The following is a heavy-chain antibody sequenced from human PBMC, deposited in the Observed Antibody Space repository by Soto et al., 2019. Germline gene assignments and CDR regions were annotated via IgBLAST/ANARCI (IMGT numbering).Heavy chain of an antibody. CDR1: GFTFSSYA. D-gene: IGHD3-3*01. Sequence: EVQLLESGGGLVQPGGSLRLSCAASGFTFSSYAMSWVRQAPGKGLEWVSAISGSGGSTYYADSVKGRFTISRDNSKNTLYLQMNSLRAEDTAVYYCANVPSKNYDFWSGYYPFDYWGQGTLVTVSS. CDR2: ISGSGGST. V-gene: IGHV3-23*01. CDR3: ANVPSKNYDFWSGYYPFDY. J-gene: IGHJ4*02.